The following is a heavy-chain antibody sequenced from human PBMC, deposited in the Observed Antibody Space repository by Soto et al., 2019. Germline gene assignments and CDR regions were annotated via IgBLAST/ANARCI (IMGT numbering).Heavy chain of an antibody. CDR3: ARDMGLRDYYYGMDV. J-gene: IGHJ6*02. CDR1: GGSISSSSYY. Sequence: SETLSLTCTVSGGSISSSSYYWGWIRQPPGKGLEWIGSIYYSGSTYYNPSLKSRVTISVDTSKNQFSLKLSSVTAADTAVYYCARDMGLRDYYYGMDVWGQGTTVTVSS. D-gene: IGHD3-16*01. V-gene: IGHV4-39*02. CDR2: IYYSGST.